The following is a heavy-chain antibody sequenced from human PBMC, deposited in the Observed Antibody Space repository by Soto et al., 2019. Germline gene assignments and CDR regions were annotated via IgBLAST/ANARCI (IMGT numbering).Heavy chain of an antibody. V-gene: IGHV4-59*08. J-gene: IGHJ4*02. CDR3: ARRYCSSSSCYLDY. D-gene: IGHD2-15*01. CDR1: GGSISSYY. CDR2: IYHSGST. Sequence: SETLSLTCTVSGGSISSYYWSWIRQPPGKGLEWIGYIYHSGSTNYNPSLKSRVTISVDTSKNQFSLKLSSVTAADTAVYYCARRYCSSSSCYLDYWGQGTLVTVSS.